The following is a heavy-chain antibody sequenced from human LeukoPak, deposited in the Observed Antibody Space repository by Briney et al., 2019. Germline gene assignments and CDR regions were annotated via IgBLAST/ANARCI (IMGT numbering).Heavy chain of an antibody. V-gene: IGHV4-59*11. CDR1: GGFINSHY. CDR2: IYYSGST. J-gene: IGHJ4*02. Sequence: SETLSLTCTVSGGFINSHYWSWIRQPPGKGLEWIGYIYYSGSTNYNPSLKSRVTISVDTSKNQFSLKLSSVTAADTAVYYCARQQLSQLYYFDYWGQGTLVTVSS. CDR3: ARQQLSQLYYFDY. D-gene: IGHD6-13*01.